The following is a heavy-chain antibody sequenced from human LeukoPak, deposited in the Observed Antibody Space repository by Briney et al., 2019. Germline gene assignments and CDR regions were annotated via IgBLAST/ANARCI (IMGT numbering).Heavy chain of an antibody. V-gene: IGHV1-46*01. CDR2: LNPSGDTT. CDR1: GHTFTRYS. D-gene: IGHD6-19*01. CDR3: ATLDDITVADFDENGIDI. J-gene: IGHJ3*02. Sequence: ASVKVSCKASGHTFTRYSMHWVRQAPGEGLEWMGILNPSGDTTSAAQKFQGRLIMTTDTSTGTVYMELSSLRSEDTAVYYCATLDDITVADFDENGIDIWGQGTKVTVST.